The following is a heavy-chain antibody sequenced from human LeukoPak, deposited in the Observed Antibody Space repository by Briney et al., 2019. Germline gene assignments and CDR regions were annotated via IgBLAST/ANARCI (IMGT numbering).Heavy chain of an antibody. CDR1: GGSISSYY. Sequence: PSETLSLTCTVSGGSISSYYWSWIRQPPGKGLEWIGYIYYSGSTNCNPSLKSRVTISVDTSKNQFSLKLSSVTAADTAVYYCARGGHGAFDIWGQGTMVTVSS. CDR3: ARGGHGAFDI. J-gene: IGHJ3*02. V-gene: IGHV4-59*01. CDR2: IYYSGST.